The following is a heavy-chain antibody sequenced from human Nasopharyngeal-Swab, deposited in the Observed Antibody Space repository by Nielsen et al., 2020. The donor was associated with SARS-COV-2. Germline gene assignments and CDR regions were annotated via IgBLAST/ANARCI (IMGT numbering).Heavy chain of an antibody. CDR3: ARDPKYYYYYGMDV. J-gene: IGHJ6*02. V-gene: IGHV3-48*04. Sequence: GESLKISCAASGFTFSSYSMNWVRQAPGKGLEWVPYISSSSSTIYYADSVKGRFTISRDNAKNSLYLQMNSLRAEDTAVYYCARDPKYYYYYGMDVWGQGTTVTVSS. CDR1: GFTFSSYS. CDR2: ISSSSSTI.